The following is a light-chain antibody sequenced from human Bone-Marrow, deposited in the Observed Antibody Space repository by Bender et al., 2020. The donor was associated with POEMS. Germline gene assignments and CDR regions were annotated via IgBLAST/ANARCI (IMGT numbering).Light chain of an antibody. V-gene: IGLV2-18*02. CDR3: SSITPSSGFL. Sequence: QSALTQPASVSGSPGQSVTISCTGTSSDVGTYNRVSWYQQPPGTAPKLIIYEVSNRPSGVPDRFSGSKSGNTASLTISGLRAEDEADYYCSSITPSSGFLFGGGTRLTVL. CDR2: EVS. J-gene: IGLJ2*01. CDR1: SSDVGTYNR.